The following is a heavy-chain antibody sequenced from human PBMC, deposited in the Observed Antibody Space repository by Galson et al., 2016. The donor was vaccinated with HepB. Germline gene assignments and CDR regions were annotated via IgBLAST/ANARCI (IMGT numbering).Heavy chain of an antibody. CDR2: VYLGDSDT. V-gene: IGHV5-51*01. Sequence: QSGAEVKKPGESLKISCRASGYNFTTYWIGWVRQPPGKGLEWVGIVYLGDSDTRYSPSFQGQVTISADKSISTAYLQWSSLKASDTAMYYWARHGEAGGDYWGQGTRVTVSS. J-gene: IGHJ4*02. D-gene: IGHD2-15*01. CDR3: ARHGEAGGDY. CDR1: GYNFTTYW.